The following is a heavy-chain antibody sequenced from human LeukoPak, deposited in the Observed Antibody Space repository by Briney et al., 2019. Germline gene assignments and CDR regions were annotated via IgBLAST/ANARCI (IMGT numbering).Heavy chain of an antibody. D-gene: IGHD3-22*01. Sequence: SGPTLVKPTHTLTLTCTFSGFSLSTSGEGVGWIRQPPGKALEWLALIYWDDDKRRSPSLKSRLTITKDTSRNQVVLTMTNMDPVDTATYYCAHFYYYDSYSYQYYFYYWGQGTLVTVSS. CDR2: IYWDDDK. CDR1: GFSLSTSGEG. J-gene: IGHJ4*02. CDR3: AHFYYYDSYSYQYYFYY. V-gene: IGHV2-5*02.